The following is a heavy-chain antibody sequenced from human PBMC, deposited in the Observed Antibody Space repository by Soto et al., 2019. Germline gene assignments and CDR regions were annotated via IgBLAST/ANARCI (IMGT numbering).Heavy chain of an antibody. Sequence: QVQLVESGGGVVQPGRSLRLSCAASGFTCSSYGMHWVGQAPGKGREWVAVISYDGSNKYYADSVKGRFTISRDNSKNTLYLQMNSLRAEDTAVYYCAKDTATRRRCDYGGQGTLVTVSS. CDR3: AKDTATRRRCDY. D-gene: IGHD2-21*02. J-gene: IGHJ4*02. V-gene: IGHV3-30*18. CDR2: ISYDGSNK. CDR1: GFTCSSYG.